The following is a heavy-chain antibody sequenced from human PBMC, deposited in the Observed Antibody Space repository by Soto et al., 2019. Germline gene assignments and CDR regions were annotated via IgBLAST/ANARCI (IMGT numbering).Heavy chain of an antibody. D-gene: IGHD1-26*01. V-gene: IGHV1-46*01. Sequence: ASVKVSCKASGYTFTSYYMHWVRQAPGQGLEWMGIINPSGGSTSYAQKFQGRVTMTRDTSTSTVYMELSSLRSEDTAVYYCARLRSGSYYTPEYFQHWGQGTLVTVSS. J-gene: IGHJ1*01. CDR3: ARLRSGSYYTPEYFQH. CDR2: INPSGGST. CDR1: GYTFTSYY.